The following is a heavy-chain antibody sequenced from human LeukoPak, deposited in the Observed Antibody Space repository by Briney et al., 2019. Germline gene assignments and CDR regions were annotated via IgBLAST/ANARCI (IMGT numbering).Heavy chain of an antibody. CDR3: ARDHEDCSSTSCYD. V-gene: IGHV1-2*06. Sequence: ASVKVSCKASGYTFTGYYMHWVRQAPGQGLEWMGRINPNSGGTNYAQKFQGRVTMTRDTSINTAYMELSRLRSDDTAVYYCARDHEDCSSTSCYDWGQGTLVTVSS. CDR2: INPNSGGT. J-gene: IGHJ4*02. CDR1: GYTFTGYY. D-gene: IGHD2-2*01.